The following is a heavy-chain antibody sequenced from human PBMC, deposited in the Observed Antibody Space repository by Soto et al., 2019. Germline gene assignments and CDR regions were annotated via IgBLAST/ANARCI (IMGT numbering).Heavy chain of an antibody. J-gene: IGHJ3*02. CDR1: GGSISSYY. V-gene: IGHV4-59*08. D-gene: IGHD3-16*01. Sequence: PSETLSLTCTVSGGSISSYYWSWIRQPPGKGLEWIGYIYYSGSTNYNPSLKSRVTISVDTSKNQFSLKLSSVTAADTAVYYCARRYGWAFDIWGQGTMVIVSS. CDR2: IYYSGST. CDR3: ARRYGWAFDI.